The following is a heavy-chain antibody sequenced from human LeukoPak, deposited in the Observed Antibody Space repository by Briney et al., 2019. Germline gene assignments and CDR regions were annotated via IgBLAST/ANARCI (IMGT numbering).Heavy chain of an antibody. V-gene: IGHV3-21*01. CDR3: AREVSGDGDY. J-gene: IGHJ4*02. CDR1: GFTFSSYS. D-gene: IGHD2-21*01. CDR2: ISSSSSYI. Sequence: GGSLRLSCAASGFTFSSYSMNWVRQAPGRGLEWVSSISSSSSYIYYADSVKGRFTISRDNAKNSLYLQMNSLRAEGTAVYYCAREVSGDGDYWGQGTLVTVSS.